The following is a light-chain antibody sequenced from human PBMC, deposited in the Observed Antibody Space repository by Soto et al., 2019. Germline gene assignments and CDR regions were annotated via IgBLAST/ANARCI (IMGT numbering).Light chain of an antibody. J-gene: IGKJ4*01. CDR2: SAS. Sequence: IQVTQSPSSVSAPVGDRVTITCRASQPISSWLAWYQQKPGQPPNLLIYSASTLRSGVPSRFSGSESGTLFTLTITNLQPEDFATYYCQQASSFPLAFGGGTKVDI. V-gene: IGKV1-12*01. CDR1: QPISSW. CDR3: QQASSFPLA.